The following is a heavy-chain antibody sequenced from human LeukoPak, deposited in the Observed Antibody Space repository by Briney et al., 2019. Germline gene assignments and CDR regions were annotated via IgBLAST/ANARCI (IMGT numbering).Heavy chain of an antibody. CDR3: ARASPYSSGWYDYYYYMDV. Sequence: GASVKVSCKASGGTFSSYAISRVRQAPGKGLEWMGGIIHIFGTANYAQKFQGRVTITADKSTSTAYMELSSLRSEDTAVYYCARASPYSSGWYDYYYYMDVWGKGTTVTVSS. J-gene: IGHJ6*03. V-gene: IGHV1-69*06. D-gene: IGHD6-19*01. CDR1: GGTFSSYA. CDR2: IIHIFGTA.